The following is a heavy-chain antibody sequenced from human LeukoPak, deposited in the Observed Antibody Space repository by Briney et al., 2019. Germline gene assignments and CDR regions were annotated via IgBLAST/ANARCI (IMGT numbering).Heavy chain of an antibody. J-gene: IGHJ5*02. CDR3: AKAPEYSSSWYGFDP. CDR2: ISSSSSYI. Sequence: PGGSLRLSCAASGFTFSSYSMNWVRQAPGKGLEWVSSISSSSSYIYYADSVKGRFTISRDNAKNSLYLQMNSLRAEDTAVYYCAKAPEYSSSWYGFDPWGQGTLVTVSS. V-gene: IGHV3-21*01. CDR1: GFTFSSYS. D-gene: IGHD6-13*01.